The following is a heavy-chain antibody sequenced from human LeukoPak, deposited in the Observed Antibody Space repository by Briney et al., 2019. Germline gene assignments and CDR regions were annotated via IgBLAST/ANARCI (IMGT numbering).Heavy chain of an antibody. D-gene: IGHD2-15*01. CDR3: ARQGAATPGY. J-gene: IGHJ4*02. Sequence: LGGSLNSPSKCSGYSFTSYWSSWVRQMHGKGLEWLGRFVPSDSYTNYSPSFEGHVSISAGRSTNTAYLQWSSLKASDTAMYYCARQGAATPGYWGQGALVTVSS. CDR1: GYSFTSYW. CDR2: FVPSDSYT. V-gene: IGHV5-10-1*01.